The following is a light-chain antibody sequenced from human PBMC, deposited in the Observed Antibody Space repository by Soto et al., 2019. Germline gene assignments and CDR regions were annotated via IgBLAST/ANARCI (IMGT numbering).Light chain of an antibody. V-gene: IGLV2-14*01. J-gene: IGLJ3*02. CDR3: SSYTTSSTLGV. CDR1: SSDVGGYNY. Sequence: QPVLTQPASVSGSPGQSITISCTGTSSDVGGYNYVSWYQQHPGKAPKLMIYEVSNRPSGVSNRFSGYKSGNTASLTISGLQAEDEADYYCSSYTTSSTLGVFGGGTQLTVL. CDR2: EVS.